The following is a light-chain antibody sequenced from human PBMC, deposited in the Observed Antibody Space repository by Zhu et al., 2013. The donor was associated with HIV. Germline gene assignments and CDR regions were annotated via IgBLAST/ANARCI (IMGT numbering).Light chain of an antibody. CDR1: SSDIGSSDY. J-gene: IGLJ2*01. Sequence: QSALTQPASVSGSPGQSITISCTGTSSDIGSSDYVSWYQQHPGKAPKLMIYEVSNRPSGVSNRFSGSKSGNTASLTISGLQADDEADYYCCSNAGGSIVLFGGGTQLTVL. CDR2: EVS. CDR3: CSNAGGSIVL. V-gene: IGLV2-23*02.